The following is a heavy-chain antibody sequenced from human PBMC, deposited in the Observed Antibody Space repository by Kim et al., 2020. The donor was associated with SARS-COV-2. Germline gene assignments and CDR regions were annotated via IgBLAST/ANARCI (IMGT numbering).Heavy chain of an antibody. D-gene: IGHD2-15*01. CDR3: ARGGGPGLGY. Sequence: ASVKVSCKASGYTFGNYAIHWVRQAPGQRLECMGWIIGGNGNTYYSPKFQGRVTFTRDTSATTAYMELSSLRSEDTAIYYCARGGGPGLGYWGQGTLVTVSS. CDR2: IIGGNGNT. CDR1: GYTFGNYA. J-gene: IGHJ4*02. V-gene: IGHV1-3*01.